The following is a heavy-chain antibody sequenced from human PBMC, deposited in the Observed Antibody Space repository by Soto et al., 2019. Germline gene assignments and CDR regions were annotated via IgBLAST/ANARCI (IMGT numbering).Heavy chain of an antibody. J-gene: IGHJ5*02. CDR3: TRRYNGNDNFFDR. CDR2: SYYSGTT. D-gene: IGHD1-1*01. V-gene: IGHV4-39*01. Sequence: SKTLSLTCTVSGDSISGDSYYWAGIRQPTGKGLEWIGSSYYSGTTYFNPSLKSRATISVDTSKKQFSLRLTSVTAADTANYYWTRRYNGNDNFFDRWARGSSVTVS. CDR1: GDSISGDSYY.